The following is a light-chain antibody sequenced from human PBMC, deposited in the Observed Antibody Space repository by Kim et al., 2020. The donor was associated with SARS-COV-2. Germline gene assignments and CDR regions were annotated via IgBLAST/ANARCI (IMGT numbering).Light chain of an antibody. J-gene: IGLJ3*02. CDR3: QVWDSSSDHPV. Sequence: PGKADRITCGGNNIGSKSVQWYQQKPGQAPVLVIDYDSDRPSGIPERFSGSNSGNTATLTISRVGAGDEADYYCQVWDSSSDHPVFGGGTQLTVL. CDR2: YDS. V-gene: IGLV3-21*04. CDR1: NIGSKS.